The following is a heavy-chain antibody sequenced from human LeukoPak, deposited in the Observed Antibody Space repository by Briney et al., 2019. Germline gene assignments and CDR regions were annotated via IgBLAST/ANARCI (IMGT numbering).Heavy chain of an antibody. V-gene: IGHV4-59*08. CDR1: GGSISSHY. Sequence: SETXSXXCTVSGGSISSHYWSWIRQPPGKGLEWIGYIYYIGSTNYNPSLGSRVTISIDTSKNQFSLKLSSVTAADTAVYYCARHAPYYYGSAHYTFDYWGQGTLVTVSS. CDR3: ARHAPYYYGSAHYTFDY. J-gene: IGHJ4*02. D-gene: IGHD3-10*01. CDR2: IYYIGST.